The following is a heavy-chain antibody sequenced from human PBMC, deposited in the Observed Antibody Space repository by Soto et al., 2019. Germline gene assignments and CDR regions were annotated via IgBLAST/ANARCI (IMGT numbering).Heavy chain of an antibody. V-gene: IGHV3-23*01. Sequence: EVQLLESGGGLVQPGGSLRLSCVGSGFSFSSYAMNWVRQAPGQGLEWVSGISGSGGTTFYADSVKGRFTISRDNSKNTLYLQMNSLRAEDTAVYYCAKELGYTSSWYYALHNWGQWTMVTVSS. CDR2: ISGSGGTT. CDR3: AKELGYTSSWYYALHN. J-gene: IGHJ3*02. D-gene: IGHD6-13*01. CDR1: GFSFSSYA.